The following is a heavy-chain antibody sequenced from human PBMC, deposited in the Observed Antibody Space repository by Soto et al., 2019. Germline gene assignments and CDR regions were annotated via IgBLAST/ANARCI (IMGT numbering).Heavy chain of an antibody. Sequence: PSETLSLTCAVYGESFSGDYWSWIRQPPGKGLEWIGEINGRGSTKFNPSLKSRVTISVDTSKNQFSLKLSSVTAADTAVYYCARSIAVAGTDYWGQGTLVTVSS. V-gene: IGHV4-34*01. CDR1: GESFSGDY. D-gene: IGHD6-19*01. CDR2: INGRGST. CDR3: ARSIAVAGTDY. J-gene: IGHJ4*02.